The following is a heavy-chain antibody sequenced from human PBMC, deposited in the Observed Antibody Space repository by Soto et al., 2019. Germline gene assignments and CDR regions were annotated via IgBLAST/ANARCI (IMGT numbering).Heavy chain of an antibody. CDR3: ARDSCSGGSCYLTHDY. CDR1: GGTFSSYT. D-gene: IGHD2-15*01. V-gene: IGHV1-69*04. Sequence: SVKVSCKASGGTFSSYTISWVRQAPGQGLEWMGRIIPILGIANYAQKFQGRVTITADKSTSTAYMELSSLRSEDTAVYYCARDSCSGGSCYLTHDYWGQGTLVTVSS. J-gene: IGHJ4*02. CDR2: IIPILGIA.